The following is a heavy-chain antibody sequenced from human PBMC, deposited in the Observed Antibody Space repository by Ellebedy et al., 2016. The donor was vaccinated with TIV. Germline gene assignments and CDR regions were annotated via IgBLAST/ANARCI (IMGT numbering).Heavy chain of an antibody. V-gene: IGHV4-59*08. J-gene: IGHJ4*02. Sequence: SETLSLTCTVSGGSISSYYWSWIRQPPGKGLEWIGYIYYSGSTNYNPSLKSRFTISVDTSKNQFSLKLSSVTAADTAVYYCASGGGSGWWFYFDYWGQGTLVTVSS. CDR3: ASGGGSGWWFYFDY. CDR2: IYYSGST. D-gene: IGHD6-19*01. CDR1: GGSISSYY.